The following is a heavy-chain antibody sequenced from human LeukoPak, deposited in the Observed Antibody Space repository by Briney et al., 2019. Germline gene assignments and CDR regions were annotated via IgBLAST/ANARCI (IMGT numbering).Heavy chain of an antibody. J-gene: IGHJ6*02. V-gene: IGHV3-23*01. D-gene: IGHD2-2*01. CDR1: GFTFSSYA. Sequence: GGSLRLSCAASGFTFSSYAMSWVRQAPGKGLEWVSAISGSGGSTYYADSVKGRFTISRDNSKNTLYLQMNSLRAEDTAVYYCARGGRYCSSTGCYYYYGMDVWGQGTTVTVSS. CDR2: ISGSGGST. CDR3: ARGGRYCSSTGCYYYYGMDV.